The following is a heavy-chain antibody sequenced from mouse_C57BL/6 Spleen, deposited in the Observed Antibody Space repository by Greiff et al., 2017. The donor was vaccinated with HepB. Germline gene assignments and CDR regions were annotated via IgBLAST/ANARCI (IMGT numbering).Heavy chain of an antibody. CDR2: ISSGSSTI. CDR3: ARGYYDYDETDAMDY. D-gene: IGHD2-4*01. Sequence: EVKLVESGGGLVKPGGSLKLSCAASGFTFSDYGMHWVRQAPEKGLEWVAYISSGSSTIYYADTVKGRFTISRDNAKNTLFLQITRLRSEDTAMYYGARGYYDYDETDAMDYWGQGTSVTVSS. CDR1: GFTFSDYG. J-gene: IGHJ4*01. V-gene: IGHV5-17*01.